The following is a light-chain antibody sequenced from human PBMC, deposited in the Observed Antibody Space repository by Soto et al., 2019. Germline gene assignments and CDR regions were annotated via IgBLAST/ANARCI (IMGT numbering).Light chain of an antibody. Sequence: QSALTQPPSASGSPGQTVTISCTGTSGDVGGHNYVSWYQQHPGKAPKLMIYEVTKRPSGVPDRFSASKSGNTASLTVSGLQAEDEADYYCSSYAGSNNMVFGGGTKPTVL. CDR3: SSYAGSNNMV. CDR1: SGDVGGHNY. V-gene: IGLV2-8*01. CDR2: EVT. J-gene: IGLJ2*01.